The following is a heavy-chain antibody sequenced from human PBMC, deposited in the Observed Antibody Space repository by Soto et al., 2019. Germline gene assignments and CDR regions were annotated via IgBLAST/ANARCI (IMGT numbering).Heavy chain of an antibody. CDR2: IYYSGST. D-gene: IGHD2-2*02. CDR1: GGSISSSSYY. V-gene: IGHV4-39*01. Sequence: PSETLSLTCTVSGGSISSSSYYWGWIRQPPGKGLEWIGIIYYSGSTYCNPSLKSRVTISVDTSKNQFSLKLSSVTAADTAVYYCARRASRYCSSTSCYTGVWFDPWGQGTLVTV. J-gene: IGHJ5*02. CDR3: ARRASRYCSSTSCYTGVWFDP.